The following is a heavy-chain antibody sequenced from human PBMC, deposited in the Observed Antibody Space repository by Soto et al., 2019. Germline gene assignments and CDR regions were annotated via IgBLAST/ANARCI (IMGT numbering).Heavy chain of an antibody. CDR3: ASRLTKNSFPSRNYSSCMGA. V-gene: IGHV1-69*06. D-gene: IGHD4-4*01. J-gene: IGHJ6*02. Sequence: QVQLVQSGAEVKKPGSSVKISCKTSGGLFRSFAVTWVRQAPGHGLEWLGGIIPMSGAPQYAQKFQGRLAITEATPTATDDLDMSNLLSEDTPNNNFASRLTKNSFPSRNYSSCMGAWCHRSPVTVYS. CDR2: IIPMSGAP. CDR1: GGLFRSFA.